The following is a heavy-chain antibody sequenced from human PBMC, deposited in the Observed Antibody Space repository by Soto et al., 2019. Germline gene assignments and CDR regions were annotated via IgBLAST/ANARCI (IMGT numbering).Heavy chain of an antibody. Sequence: GGSLRLSCAASGFTFSSYGMHWVRQAPGKGLEWVAVIWYDGSNKYYADSVKGRFTISRDNSKNTLYLQMNSLRAEGTAVYYCARDPNGDYLHGMDVWGQGTTVTVSS. CDR1: GFTFSSYG. J-gene: IGHJ6*02. CDR2: IWYDGSNK. D-gene: IGHD4-17*01. V-gene: IGHV3-33*01. CDR3: ARDPNGDYLHGMDV.